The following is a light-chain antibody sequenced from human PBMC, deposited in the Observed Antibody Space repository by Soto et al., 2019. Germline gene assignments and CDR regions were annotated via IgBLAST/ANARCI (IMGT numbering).Light chain of an antibody. V-gene: IGKV1-39*01. CDR1: QNINTY. CDR3: RQTSSAPFT. CDR2: DAA. Sequence: DIQMTQSPYSLSAAVGDRVTIACRASQNINTYLNWYQQKPGKAPKLLMLDAASLQSGVPSRFSGSGSRTDFTLTITSLQPEDFATYYCRQTSSAPFTFGPGTKVDI. J-gene: IGKJ3*01.